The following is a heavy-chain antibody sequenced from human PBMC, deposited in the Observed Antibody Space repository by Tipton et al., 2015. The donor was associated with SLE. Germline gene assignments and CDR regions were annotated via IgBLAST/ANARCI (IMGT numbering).Heavy chain of an antibody. D-gene: IGHD3-22*01. CDR2: IIPIFGTA. V-gene: IGHV1-69*01. CDR3: ATSGDYYDSRGPYYFDY. J-gene: IGHJ4*02. Sequence: QVQLVQSGAEVKKPGSSVKVSCRASGGTFSRYPISWVRQAPGQGLEWMGGIIPIFGTANYAQDFQGRVTITTDESTSTAYMELSSLRSEDTAVYYCATSGDYYDSRGPYYFDYWGQGTLVTVSS. CDR1: GGTFSRYP.